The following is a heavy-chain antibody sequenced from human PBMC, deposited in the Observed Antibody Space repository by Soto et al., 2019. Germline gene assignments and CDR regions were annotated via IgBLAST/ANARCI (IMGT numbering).Heavy chain of an antibody. J-gene: IGHJ4*02. CDR2: IWYDGSNK. V-gene: IGHV3-30*02. CDR1: GFTFSSYG. CDR3: AKDLGLTDDY. Sequence: QPGGSLRLSFAASGFTFSSYGMHWFRQAPGKGLEWVAVIWYDGSNKHYADSVKGRFTISRDNSKNTLYLQMNSLRAEDTAVYYCAKDLGLTDDYWGQGTLVTVSS.